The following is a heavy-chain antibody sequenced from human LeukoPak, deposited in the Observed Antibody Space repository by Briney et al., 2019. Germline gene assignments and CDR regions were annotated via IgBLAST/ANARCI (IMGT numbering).Heavy chain of an antibody. Sequence: SVKVSCKASGGTFSSYAISWVRQAPGQGLEWMGGIISIFGTANYAQKFQGRVTITADRSTSTAYMELSSLISEDTAVYYCARASADSTSTSYYYYYYMDVWGKGTTVTVSS. CDR3: ARASADSTSTSYYYYYYMDV. V-gene: IGHV1-69*06. CDR2: IISIFGTA. J-gene: IGHJ6*03. D-gene: IGHD6-6*01. CDR1: GGTFSSYA.